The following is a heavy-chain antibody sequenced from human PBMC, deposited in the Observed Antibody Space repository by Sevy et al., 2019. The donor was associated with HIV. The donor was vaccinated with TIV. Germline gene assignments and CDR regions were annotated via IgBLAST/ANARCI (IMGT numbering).Heavy chain of an antibody. J-gene: IGHJ4*02. CDR3: AIDHRRDGMIVVPFEK. CDR2: IRSETGGGTT. D-gene: IGHD3-22*01. V-gene: IGHV3-15*01. Sequence: GGSLRLSCAASGLRFSNAWMAWVRQAPGKGLEWVGRIRSETGGGTTDFAAFAKGKFTTSSDDPKNTLYLQMNSLKTEDTAVYYCAIDHRRDGMIVVPFEKWGLGTLVTVSS. CDR1: GLRFSNAW.